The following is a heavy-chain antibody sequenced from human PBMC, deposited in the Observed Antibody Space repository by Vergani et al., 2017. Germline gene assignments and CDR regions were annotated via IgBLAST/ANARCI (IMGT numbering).Heavy chain of an antibody. CDR1: GGSISSGSYY. Sequence: QVQLQESGPGLVKPSQTLSLTCTVSGGSISSGSYYWSWIRQPAGKGLEWIGRIYTSGSTNYNPSLKSRVTISVDTSKNQFSLKLSSVTAADTAVYYCAKRTSPPYSSSWYHWGWFDPWGQGTLVTVSS. D-gene: IGHD6-13*01. J-gene: IGHJ5*02. CDR3: AKRTSPPYSSSWYHWGWFDP. CDR2: IYTSGST. V-gene: IGHV4-61*02.